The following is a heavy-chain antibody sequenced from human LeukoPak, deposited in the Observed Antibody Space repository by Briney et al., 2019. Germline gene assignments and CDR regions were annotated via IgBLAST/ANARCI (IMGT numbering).Heavy chain of an antibody. CDR3: ARLHSGRYYGDAFDI. J-gene: IGHJ3*02. Sequence: PGGSLRLSCEGSAFIFSGHWMNWVRQTPGKGLEWVASIKEDGSERQYVDSVKGRFSISRDNTKGSLFLQLNSLRAEDTAVYYCARLHSGRYYGDAFDIWGQGTMVTVSS. CDR2: IKEDGSER. CDR1: AFIFSGHW. V-gene: IGHV3-7*03. D-gene: IGHD1-26*01.